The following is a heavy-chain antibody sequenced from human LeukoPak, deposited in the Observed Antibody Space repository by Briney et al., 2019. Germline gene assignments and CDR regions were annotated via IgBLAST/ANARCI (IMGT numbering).Heavy chain of an antibody. CDR2: IYYSGST. V-gene: IGHV4-30-4*01. J-gene: IGHJ3*02. CDR1: GGSISSGDYY. CDR3: ARVGVVVYAFDI. D-gene: IGHD2-15*01. Sequence: SETLSLTCTVSGGSISSGDYYWSWIRQPPGKGLEWIGYIYYSGSTYYNPSLKSRVTVSVDTSKNQFSLKLSSVTAADTAVYYCARVGVVVYAFDIWGQGTMVTVSS.